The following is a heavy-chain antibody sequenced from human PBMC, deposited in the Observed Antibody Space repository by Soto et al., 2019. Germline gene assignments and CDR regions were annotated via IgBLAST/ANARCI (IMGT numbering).Heavy chain of an antibody. Sequence: EVQLVESGGGLVKPGGSLRLSCAASGFTFSRHSMNWVRQAPGKGLEWFSCISGTGTFIYYSDSVKGRFTISRDDAKSSLYLQLNSLTAEDSAVYYCARGSVIDTGDALDIWGPGTMVTVS. CDR1: GFTFSRHS. J-gene: IGHJ3*02. V-gene: IGHV3-21*06. D-gene: IGHD2-21*01. CDR2: ISGTGTFI. CDR3: ARGSVIDTGDALDI.